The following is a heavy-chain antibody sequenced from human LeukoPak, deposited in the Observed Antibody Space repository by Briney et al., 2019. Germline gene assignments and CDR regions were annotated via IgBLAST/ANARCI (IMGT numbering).Heavy chain of an antibody. Sequence: ASVKVSCKASGYTFIGNYMHWVRQAPGQGLEWMGWINPNSGGTNYAQSLQGRLTLTIDTSTSTAYMELRSLTSDDTAVYYCARETYSNILTGTDYWGPGTLVTVSS. CDR2: INPNSGGT. CDR1: GYTFIGNY. V-gene: IGHV1-2*02. D-gene: IGHD3-9*01. CDR3: ARETYSNILTGTDY. J-gene: IGHJ4*02.